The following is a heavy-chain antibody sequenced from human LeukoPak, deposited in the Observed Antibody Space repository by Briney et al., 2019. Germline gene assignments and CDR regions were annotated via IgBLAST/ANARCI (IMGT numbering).Heavy chain of an antibody. J-gene: IGHJ3*02. V-gene: IGHV1-69*05. D-gene: IGHD6-13*01. Sequence: SVKVSCKASGGTFSSYAISWVRQAPGQGLEWMGRIIPIFGTANYAQKLQGRVTITTDESTSTAYMELSSLRSEDTAVYYCARLEAAAGFAFDIWGQGTMVTVSS. CDR3: ARLEAAAGFAFDI. CDR1: GGTFSSYA. CDR2: IIPIFGTA.